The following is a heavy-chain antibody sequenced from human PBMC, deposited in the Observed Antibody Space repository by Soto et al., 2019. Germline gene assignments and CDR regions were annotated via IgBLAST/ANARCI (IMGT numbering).Heavy chain of an antibody. V-gene: IGHV3-9*01. D-gene: IGHD4-17*01. CDR1: GFTFDDYA. CDR2: ISWNSGSI. CDR3: AKGLYGYYGMDV. Sequence: GGSLSLSCAASGFTFDDYAMHWVRQAPGKGLEWVSGISWNSGSIGYADSVKGRFTIPRDNAKNSLYLQMNSLRAEDTALYYCAKGLYGYYGMDVWGQGTTVTVSS. J-gene: IGHJ6*02.